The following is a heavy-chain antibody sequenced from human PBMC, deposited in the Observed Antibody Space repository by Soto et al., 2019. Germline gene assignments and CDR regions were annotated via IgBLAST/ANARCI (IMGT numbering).Heavy chain of an antibody. J-gene: IGHJ4*02. CDR2: ISSSGSTI. D-gene: IGHD6-13*01. V-gene: IGHV3-48*03. Sequence: LRLSCAASGFTFSSYEMNWVRQAPGKGLEWVSYISSSGSTIYYADSVKGRFTISRDNAKNSLYLQMNSLRAEDTAVYYCARVPIAAAAQGYFDYWGQGTLVTVSS. CDR1: GFTFSSYE. CDR3: ARVPIAAAAQGYFDY.